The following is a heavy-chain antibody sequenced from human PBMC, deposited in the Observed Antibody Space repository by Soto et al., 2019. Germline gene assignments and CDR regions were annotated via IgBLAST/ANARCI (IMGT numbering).Heavy chain of an antibody. J-gene: IGHJ4*02. CDR2: INHSGST. CDR3: ARGRIAAADY. Sequence: KPSETLSLTCAVYGGSFSGYYWSWIRQPPGKGLEWIGEINHSGSTNYNPSLKSRVTISVDTSKNQFSLKLSSVTAADTAVYYCARGRIAAADYWGQGTLVTVSS. CDR1: GGSFSGYY. V-gene: IGHV4-34*01. D-gene: IGHD6-13*01.